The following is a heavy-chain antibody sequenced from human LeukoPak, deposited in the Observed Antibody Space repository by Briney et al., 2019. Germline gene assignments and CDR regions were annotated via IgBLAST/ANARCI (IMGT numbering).Heavy chain of an antibody. CDR1: GFSLSDYY. D-gene: IGHD3-16*02. CDR2: ITATGSTT. CDR3: ARRTVITPGGFDY. Sequence: GGSLRLSCAASGFSLSDYYMTWIRQVPGKGLEWISYITATGSTTYYADSLKGRLTISRDTAKSFVYLQMNSLRVDDTAVYYCARRTVITPGGFDYWGQGTLVTVPS. V-gene: IGHV3-11*01. J-gene: IGHJ4*02.